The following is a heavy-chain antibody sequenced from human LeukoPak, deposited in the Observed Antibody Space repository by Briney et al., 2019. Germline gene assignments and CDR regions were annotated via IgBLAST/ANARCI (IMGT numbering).Heavy chain of an antibody. CDR1: GFTFSIYW. CDR3: ASHRVTIFGVVIPFDP. V-gene: IGHV3-74*01. CDR2: INSDGSST. Sequence: GGSLRLSCAVSGFTFSIYWMHWVRQAPGKGLVWVSRINSDGSSTSYADSVKGRFTIARDHAKNTLYLQMNSLRAEDTAVHYCASHRVTIFGVVIPFDPWGQGTLVTVSS. J-gene: IGHJ5*02. D-gene: IGHD3-3*01.